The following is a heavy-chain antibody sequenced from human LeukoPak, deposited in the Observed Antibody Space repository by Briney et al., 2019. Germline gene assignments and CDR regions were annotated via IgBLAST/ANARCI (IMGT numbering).Heavy chain of an antibody. Sequence: PGGSLRLSCAASGFTFSSYAMSWVRQAPGKGLEWVSAISGSGGSTYYADSVKGRFTISRDNAKNSLYLQMNSLRAEDTAVYYCARGLDYSNYGGWGQGTLVTVSS. CDR1: GFTFSSYA. D-gene: IGHD4-11*01. J-gene: IGHJ4*02. CDR3: ARGLDYSNYGG. CDR2: ISGSGGST. V-gene: IGHV3-23*01.